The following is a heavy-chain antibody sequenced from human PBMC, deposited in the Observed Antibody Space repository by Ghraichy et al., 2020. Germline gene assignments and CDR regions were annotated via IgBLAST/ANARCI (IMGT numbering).Heavy chain of an antibody. CDR2: IYYSGST. CDR1: GGSISSSSYY. J-gene: IGHJ4*02. Sequence: SETLSLTCTVSGGSISSSSYYWGWIRQPPGKGLEWIGSIYYSGSTYYNPSLKSRVTISVDTSKNQFSLKLSSVTAADTAVYYCARHGGATVVTDFDYWGQGTLVTVSS. CDR3: ARHGGATVVTDFDY. V-gene: IGHV4-39*01. D-gene: IGHD4-23*01.